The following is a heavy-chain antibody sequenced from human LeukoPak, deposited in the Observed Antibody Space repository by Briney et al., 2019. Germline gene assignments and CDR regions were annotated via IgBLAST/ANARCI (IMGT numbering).Heavy chain of an antibody. Sequence: TYRSYYWGWIRQPPGKGLEWVAVISYDGSNKYYADSVKGRFTISRDNSKNTLYLQKNSLRAEDTAVYYCARAYDFWSGYHDYWGQGTLVTVSS. V-gene: IGHV3-30*19. CDR2: ISYDGSNK. CDR3: ARAYDFWSGYHDY. CDR1: TYRSYY. D-gene: IGHD3-3*01. J-gene: IGHJ4*02.